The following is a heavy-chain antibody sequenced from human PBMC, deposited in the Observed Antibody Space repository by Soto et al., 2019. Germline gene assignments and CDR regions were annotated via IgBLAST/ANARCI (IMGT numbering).Heavy chain of an antibody. J-gene: IGHJ5*02. CDR1: SGSISSSNW. V-gene: IGHV4-4*02. Sequence: QVQLQESGPGLVKPSGTLSLTCAVSSGSISSSNWWSWVRQPPGKGLEWIGEIYHSGSTNYNPSLKSRVTISVDKSKNQFSLKLSSVTAADTAVYYCARDFYGDTAAAGDPGYNWFDPWGQGTLVTVSS. D-gene: IGHD6-13*01. CDR3: ARDFYGDTAAAGDPGYNWFDP. CDR2: IYHSGST.